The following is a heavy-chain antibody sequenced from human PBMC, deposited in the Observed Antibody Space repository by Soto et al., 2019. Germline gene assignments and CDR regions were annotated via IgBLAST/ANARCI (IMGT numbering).Heavy chain of an antibody. CDR1: GFTFSSYS. CDR2: ISSSSSTI. D-gene: IGHD6-19*01. J-gene: IGHJ4*02. CDR3: ARDPSDSSGWYFDY. Sequence: PGGSLRLSCAASGFTFSSYSMNWVCQAPGKGLEWVSYISSSSSTIYYADSVKGRFTISRDNAKNSLYLQMNSLRAEDTAVYYCARDPSDSSGWYFDYWGQGTLVTVSS. V-gene: IGHV3-48*01.